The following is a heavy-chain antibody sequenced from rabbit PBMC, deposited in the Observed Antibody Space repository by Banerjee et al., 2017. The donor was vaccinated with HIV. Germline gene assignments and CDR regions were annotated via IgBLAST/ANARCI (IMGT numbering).Heavy chain of an antibody. Sequence: QEQLLESGGGLVKPEGSLKLSCTASGFSFSNKAVMCWVRQAPGKGLEWIACINAVTGKAVYASWAKGRFTFSKTSSTTVTLQMTSLTAADTATYFCATYVDYDGDFNLWGQGTLVT. CDR2: INAVTGKA. J-gene: IGHJ4*01. CDR1: GFSFSNKAV. V-gene: IGHV1S45*01. D-gene: IGHD2-1*01. CDR3: ATYVDYDGDFNL.